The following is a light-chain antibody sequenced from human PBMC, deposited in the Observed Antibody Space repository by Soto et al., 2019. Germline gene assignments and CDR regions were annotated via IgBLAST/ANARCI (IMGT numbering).Light chain of an antibody. CDR2: EVN. V-gene: IGLV2-14*01. J-gene: IGLJ1*01. CDR1: SSEVGGYNY. CDR3: SSYTSDTSPYV. Sequence: QSALTQPASVSGSPGQSITISCTGTSSEVGGYNYVSWYQLHPGKAPKLIIYEVNNRPSGLSNRFSGSKSGNTASLTISGLQADDEGDYYCSSYTSDTSPYVFGTGTNLTVL.